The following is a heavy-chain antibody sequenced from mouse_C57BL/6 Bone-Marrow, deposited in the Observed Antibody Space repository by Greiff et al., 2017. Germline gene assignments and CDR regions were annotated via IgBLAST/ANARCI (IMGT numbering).Heavy chain of an antibody. CDR1: GFTFTDYY. V-gene: IGHV7-3*01. Sequence: EVQGVESGGGLVQPGGSLSLSCAASGFTFTDYYMSWVRQPPGKALEWLGFIRNKANGYTTEYSASVKGRFTISRDNSQSILYLRMNALRAEDSATYYCARFDYYGSSDGYWYFDVWGTGTTVTVSS. D-gene: IGHD1-1*01. J-gene: IGHJ1*03. CDR3: ARFDYYGSSDGYWYFDV. CDR2: IRNKANGYTT.